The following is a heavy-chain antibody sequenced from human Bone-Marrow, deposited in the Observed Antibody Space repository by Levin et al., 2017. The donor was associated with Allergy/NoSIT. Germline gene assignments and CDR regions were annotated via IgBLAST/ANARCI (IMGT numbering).Heavy chain of an antibody. CDR3: AKGKDIWSGSSLDAMDV. Sequence: ASVKVSCKASGGTFSSFDISWVRQAPGQGLEWMGEIIPIFGSANYAQKFQGRVTITADKSTSTAYMELNSLTSDDTAVYYCAKGKDIWSGSSLDAMDVWGQGTTVTVSS. V-gene: IGHV1-69*06. CDR2: IIPIFGSA. CDR1: GGTFSSFD. J-gene: IGHJ6*02. D-gene: IGHD3-3*01.